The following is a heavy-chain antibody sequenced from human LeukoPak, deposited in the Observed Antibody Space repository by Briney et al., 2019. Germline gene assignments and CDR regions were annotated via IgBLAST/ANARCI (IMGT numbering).Heavy chain of an antibody. CDR3: ARDAFLGYSSGWYWFGMDV. D-gene: IGHD6-19*01. Sequence: ASVKVSCKASGYTFTAYYIHWVRQAPGQGLEWMGWISPNSGGTDYAQKFQGRVTMTTDTSTSTAYMELRSLRSDDTAVYYCARDAFLGYSSGWYWFGMDVWGQGTTVTVSS. CDR1: GYTFTAYY. J-gene: IGHJ6*02. V-gene: IGHV1-2*02. CDR2: ISPNSGGT.